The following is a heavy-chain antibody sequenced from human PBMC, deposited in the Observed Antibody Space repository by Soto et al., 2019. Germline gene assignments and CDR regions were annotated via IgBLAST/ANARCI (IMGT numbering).Heavy chain of an antibody. CDR2: ISAYNGNT. CDR3: ARNSTPIAS. D-gene: IGHD3-3*02. V-gene: IGHV1-18*01. Sequence: QVQLVQSGAEVKKPGASVKVSCKASGYTFTSFHISWVRQAPGQGLEWMGWISAYNGNTNYAQNLQGRVTMIADTSTSKASLELRSLRFDVTAMYYCARNSTPIASWCQGTLVSVSS. CDR1: GYTFTSFH. J-gene: IGHJ5*02.